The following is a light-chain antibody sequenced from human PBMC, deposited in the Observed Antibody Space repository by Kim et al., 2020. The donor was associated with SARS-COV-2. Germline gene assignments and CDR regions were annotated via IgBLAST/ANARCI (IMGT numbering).Light chain of an antibody. CDR2: ATS. V-gene: IGKV1-NL1*01. CDR3: QQYYIAPWT. Sequence: SSVGDRVAITCRASQGVGNSLAAYQPKPAKAPRLLLYATSKLQSTVPSRLSGSRSEADYTLTIHSLPPEDFATYYCQQYYIAPWTFGQGTKVDIK. J-gene: IGKJ1*01. CDR1: QGVGNS.